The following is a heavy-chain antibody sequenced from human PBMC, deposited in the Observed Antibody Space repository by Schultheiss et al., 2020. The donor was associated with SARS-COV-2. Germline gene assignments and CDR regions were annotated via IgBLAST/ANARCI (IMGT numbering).Heavy chain of an antibody. D-gene: IGHD3-10*01. CDR3: ARDQAHYYGSGSYRYYFDY. CDR2: VSWNGSRT. V-gene: IGHV3-19*01. Sequence: GGSLRLSCAASGFTFSSYSMNWVRQAPGKGLEWVSGVSWNGSRTHYADSVKGRFIISRDNSKNTLYLQMNSLRAEDTAVYYCARDQAHYYGSGSYRYYFDYWGQGTLVTVSS. J-gene: IGHJ4*02. CDR1: GFTFSSYS.